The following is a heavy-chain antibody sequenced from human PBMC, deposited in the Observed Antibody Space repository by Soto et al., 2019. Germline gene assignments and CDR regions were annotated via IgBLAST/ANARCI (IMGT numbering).Heavy chain of an antibody. CDR2: ISGAGGTT. V-gene: IGHV3-23*01. CDR3: ARYCSSTSCQIRYGMDV. J-gene: IGHJ6*02. CDR1: GFNFSNFA. D-gene: IGHD2-2*01. Sequence: GGSLRLSCAASGFNFSNFAMNWVRQAPGKGLEWVSGISGAGGTTDCAESVKGRFTISRDNSKNTLYLQMNSLRAEDTAIYYCARYCSSTSCQIRYGMDVWGQGTTVTVSS.